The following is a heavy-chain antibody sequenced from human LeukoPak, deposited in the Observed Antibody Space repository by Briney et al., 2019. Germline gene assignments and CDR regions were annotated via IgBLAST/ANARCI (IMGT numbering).Heavy chain of an antibody. CDR1: GYTFTSYG. J-gene: IGHJ4*02. V-gene: IGHV1-18*01. D-gene: IGHD2-21*02. CDR3: ARDREPYCGGDCYSDY. Sequence: ASVKVSCKASGYTFTSYGISWVRQAPGQGLEWTGWISAYNGNTNYAQKLQGRVTMTTDTSTSTAYMELRSLRSDDTAVYYCARDREPYCGGDCYSDYWGQGTLVTVSS. CDR2: ISAYNGNT.